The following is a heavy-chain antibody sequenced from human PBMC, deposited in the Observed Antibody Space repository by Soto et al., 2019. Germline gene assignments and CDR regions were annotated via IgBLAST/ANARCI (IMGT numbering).Heavy chain of an antibody. D-gene: IGHD6-13*01. J-gene: IGHJ4*02. CDR3: AKRGSSSEYSY. CDR1: GFTFSSYV. CDR2: ITGSGGTT. V-gene: IGHV3-23*01. Sequence: EVQLLESGGGLVQPGGSLRLSCAASGFTFSSYVMSWVRQAPGEGLEWVSGITGSGGTTYYADSVKGRFTISRDNSKNTLYLQMNSLRAADTAVYYCAKRGSSSEYSYWGQGTLVTVSS.